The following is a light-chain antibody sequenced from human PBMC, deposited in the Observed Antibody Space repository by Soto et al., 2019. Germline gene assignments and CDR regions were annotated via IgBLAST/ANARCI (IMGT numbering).Light chain of an antibody. J-gene: IGLJ1*01. CDR1: SSNIGAGYD. Sequence: QSVLTQPPSVSGAPGQRITISCAGSSSNIGAGYDVHWYQQVPGTAPKLLIFGNNNRPSGVPDRFSGSKSGTSATLGITGFQTGDEADYYCGSWDSSLSAYVFGTGTKV. V-gene: IGLV1-40*01. CDR3: GSWDSSLSAYV. CDR2: GNN.